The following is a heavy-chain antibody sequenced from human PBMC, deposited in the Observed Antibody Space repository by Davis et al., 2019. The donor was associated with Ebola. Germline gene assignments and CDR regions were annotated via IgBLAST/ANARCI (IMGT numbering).Heavy chain of an antibody. CDR1: GGSFSGYY. D-gene: IGHD2-21*01. CDR3: ARVVRGRDTYYFDY. CDR2: INHSGNT. V-gene: IGHV4-34*01. J-gene: IGHJ4*02. Sequence: PSETLSLTCAVYGGSFSGYYWTWIRQSPGKGLEWIGEINHSGNTNYNPSLKSRVTISVDTSKNQFSLKLSSVTAADTAVYYCARVVRGRDTYYFDYWGQGTLVTVSS.